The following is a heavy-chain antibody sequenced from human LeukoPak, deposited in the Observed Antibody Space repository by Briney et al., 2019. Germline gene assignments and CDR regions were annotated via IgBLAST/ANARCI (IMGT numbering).Heavy chain of an antibody. CDR3: AGETGTTTE. CDR1: GYTFSNYC. Sequence: ASVKVSCKASGYTFSNYCMHWVRQAPGQGLEWMGILNPTYDIPIYAQTFEGRVTMTRDMSTSTVYMELRSLRSDDTAVYYCAGETGTTTEWGQGTLVTVSS. D-gene: IGHD1-1*01. J-gene: IGHJ4*02. CDR2: LNPTYDIP. V-gene: IGHV1-46*01.